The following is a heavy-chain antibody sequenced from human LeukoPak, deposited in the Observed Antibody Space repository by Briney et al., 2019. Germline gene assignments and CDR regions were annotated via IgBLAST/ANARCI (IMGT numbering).Heavy chain of an antibody. V-gene: IGHV3-74*01. CDR2: INSDGSST. D-gene: IGHD4-23*01. J-gene: IGHJ4*02. Sequence: LTGGSLRLSCAASGFTFSSSWMHWVRQAPEKGLVWVSRINSDGSSTSYADSVKGRFTISRDNPKNTLYVQMNSLRAEDTAVYYCARGRGADYGGNSGYFDYWGQGTLVTVSS. CDR3: ARGRGADYGGNSGYFDY. CDR1: GFTFSSSW.